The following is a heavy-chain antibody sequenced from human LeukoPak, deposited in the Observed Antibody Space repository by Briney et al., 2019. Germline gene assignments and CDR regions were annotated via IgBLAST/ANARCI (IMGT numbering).Heavy chain of an antibody. CDR3: ARDRRGLRYFDP. D-gene: IGHD3-9*01. CDR1: GGSYRGYY. V-gene: IGHV4-34*01. Sequence: PSDTQSLTCAVYGGSYRGYYWRGLRHPPGKGLEGIGEINHSGSTNYNPSLKSRIHISVDTSKNQYSLKLSSVTAADTAMYYCARDRRGLRYFDPWGQGTMVTVSS. J-gene: IGHJ3*01. CDR2: INHSGST.